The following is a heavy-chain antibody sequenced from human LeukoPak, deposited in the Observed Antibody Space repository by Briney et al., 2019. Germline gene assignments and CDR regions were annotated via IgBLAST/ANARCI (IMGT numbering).Heavy chain of an antibody. Sequence: PSETLSLTCTVSGDSISSRSYYWGWIRQPPGKGLEWIGNIYYSGSTYYNPSLKSRVTISVDTSKNQFSLKLSSVTAADTAVYYCARLDSSADRDYWGQGTLVTVSS. V-gene: IGHV4-39*01. CDR1: GDSISSRSYY. CDR3: ARLDSSADRDY. J-gene: IGHJ4*02. CDR2: IYYSGST. D-gene: IGHD3/OR15-3a*01.